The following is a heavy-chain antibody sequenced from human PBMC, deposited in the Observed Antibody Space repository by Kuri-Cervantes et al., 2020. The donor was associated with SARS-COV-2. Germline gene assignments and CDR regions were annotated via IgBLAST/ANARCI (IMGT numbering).Heavy chain of an antibody. Sequence: GGSLRLSCAASGFTFSDYYMSWIRQAPGKGLEWVSYISSSGSTIYYADSVKGRSTISRDNAKNSLYLQMNSLRAEDTAVYYCAKDLAGYYPTNFDYWGQGTLVTVSS. V-gene: IGHV3-11*01. D-gene: IGHD3-22*01. CDR1: GFTFSDYY. CDR3: AKDLAGYYPTNFDY. CDR2: ISSSGSTI. J-gene: IGHJ4*02.